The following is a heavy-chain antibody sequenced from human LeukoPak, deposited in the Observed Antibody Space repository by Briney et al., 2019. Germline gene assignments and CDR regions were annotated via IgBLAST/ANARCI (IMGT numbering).Heavy chain of an antibody. CDR2: INHSGST. V-gene: IGHV4-34*01. D-gene: IGHD2-15*01. Sequence: SETLSLTCAVYGGSFSGYYWSWIRQPPGKGLEWIGEINHSGSTNYNPSLKSRVTISVDTSKNQFSLKLSSVTAADTAVYYCARAFDCSGGSCYSGYYFDYWGQGTLVTVSS. CDR3: ARAFDCSGGSCYSGYYFDY. CDR1: GGSFSGYY. J-gene: IGHJ4*02.